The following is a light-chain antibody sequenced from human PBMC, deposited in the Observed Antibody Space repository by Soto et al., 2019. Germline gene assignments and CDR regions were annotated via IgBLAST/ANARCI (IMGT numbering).Light chain of an antibody. CDR3: QQYDSYSPLT. J-gene: IGKJ4*01. Sequence: DIQMTQAPSTLAASLGERDTMTCRASQSISKWLAWYQQKPGTAPKLLIYDASNLESGVPSRFSGSGSGTEFTLTIRSLQPDDFATYYCQQYDSYSPLTFGGGTKVDIK. V-gene: IGKV1-5*01. CDR2: DAS. CDR1: QSISKW.